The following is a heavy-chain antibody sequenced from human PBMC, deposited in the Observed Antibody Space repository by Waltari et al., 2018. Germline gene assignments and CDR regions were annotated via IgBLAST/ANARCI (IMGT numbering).Heavy chain of an antibody. CDR2: MNPNGGNT. CDR3: ASTDYGGNGAFDY. Sequence: QVQLVQSGAEVKKPGASVKVSCKASGYTFTSYDINWVRQATGQGLEWMGWMNPNGGNTGNATKFQGRVTMTRNTSISTAYMELSSLRSEDTAVYYCASTDYGGNGAFDYWGQGTLVTVSS. CDR1: GYTFTSYD. J-gene: IGHJ4*02. D-gene: IGHD4-17*01. V-gene: IGHV1-8*01.